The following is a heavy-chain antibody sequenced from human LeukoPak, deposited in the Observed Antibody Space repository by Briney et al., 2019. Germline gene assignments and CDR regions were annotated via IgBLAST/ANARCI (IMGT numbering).Heavy chain of an antibody. D-gene: IGHD3/OR15-3a*01. V-gene: IGHV3-43*01. CDR2: ISRDGGST. CDR3: GRTSVDY. J-gene: IGHJ4*02. Sequence: GGSLRLSCAASGFTFDDYTMHWVRQAPGKGLEWVSLISRDGGSTYYADSVKGRFTISRDNSKNSLYLQMKSLRTEDTALYYCGRTSVDYWGQGTLVTVSS. CDR1: GFTFDDYT.